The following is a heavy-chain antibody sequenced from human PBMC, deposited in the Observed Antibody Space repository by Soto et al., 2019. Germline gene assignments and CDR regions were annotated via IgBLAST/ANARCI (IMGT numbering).Heavy chain of an antibody. Sequence: SETLSLTCTVSGDSIRSGNHYWSWIRQPPGKGLEWIGYIYYSGSTYYSPSLRSRVTISVDTSKNQFSLKLNSVTAADTAVYYCARVVILTVYGCMDVWGQGTKVTVSS. CDR2: IYYSGST. V-gene: IGHV4-30-4*01. J-gene: IGHJ6*02. CDR1: GDSIRSGNHY. CDR3: ARVVILTVYGCMDV. D-gene: IGHD3-9*01.